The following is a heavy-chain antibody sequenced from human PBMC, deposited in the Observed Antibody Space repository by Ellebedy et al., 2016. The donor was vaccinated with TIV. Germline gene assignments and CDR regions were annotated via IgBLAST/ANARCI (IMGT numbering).Heavy chain of an antibody. CDR3: ARRKITVFGETDAFDI. CDR1: GGSISAYY. V-gene: IGHV4-59*01. D-gene: IGHD3-3*01. CDR2: IYYSGST. J-gene: IGHJ3*02. Sequence: MPSETLSLTCTVSGGSISAYYWSWIRQPPGRGLEWIGYIYYSGSTKYNPSLKSRVTISGDTSKNQFSLRLSSVTAADTAVYYCARRKITVFGETDAFDIWGQGTVVTVSS.